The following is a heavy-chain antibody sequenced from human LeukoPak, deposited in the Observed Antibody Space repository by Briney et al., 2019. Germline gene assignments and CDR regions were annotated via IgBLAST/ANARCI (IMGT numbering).Heavy chain of an antibody. CDR2: INSDGSST. D-gene: IGHD5-24*01. J-gene: IGHJ4*02. V-gene: IGHV3-74*01. Sequence: GGSLRLSCAASGFTFSSYWMHWVRQAPGKGLVWVSRINSDGSSTSYADSVKGRFTISRDNAKNTLYLQMNSLRAEDTAVYYCARVKRWLQTPQNYFDYWGQGTLVTVSS. CDR1: GFTFSSYW. CDR3: ARVKRWLQTPQNYFDY.